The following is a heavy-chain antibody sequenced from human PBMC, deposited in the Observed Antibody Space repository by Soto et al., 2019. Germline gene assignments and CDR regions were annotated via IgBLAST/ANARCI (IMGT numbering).Heavy chain of an antibody. CDR3: ARATGGDFWSGYYQFDY. J-gene: IGHJ4*02. D-gene: IGHD3-3*01. CDR2: IYYSGST. Sequence: PSETLSLTCTVSGGSISSGGYYWSWIRQHPGKGLEWIGYIYYSGSTYYNPSLKSRVTISVDTSKNQFSLKLSSVTAADTAVYYCARATGGDFWSGYYQFDYWGQGTLVTVSS. V-gene: IGHV4-31*03. CDR1: GGSISSGGYY.